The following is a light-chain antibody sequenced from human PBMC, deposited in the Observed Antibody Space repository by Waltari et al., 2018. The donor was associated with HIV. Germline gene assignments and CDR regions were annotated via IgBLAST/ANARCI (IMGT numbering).Light chain of an antibody. Sequence: SALTQPASVSGSPGQSIPISCTGTSRDVGTYNPVLSYQQHPGKAPKLMIYEVSKRPSGVSNRFSGSKSGNTASLTISGLQAEDEADYYCCSYAGSSTCYVFGTGTKVTVL. CDR2: EVS. CDR1: SRDVGTYNP. J-gene: IGLJ1*01. V-gene: IGLV2-23*02. CDR3: CSYAGSSTCYV.